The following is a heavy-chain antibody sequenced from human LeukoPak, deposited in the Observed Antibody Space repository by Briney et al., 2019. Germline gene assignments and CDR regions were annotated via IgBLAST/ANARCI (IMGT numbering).Heavy chain of an antibody. J-gene: IGHJ4*02. V-gene: IGHV3-74*01. CDR3: ARDRIGAGLMVYVTAYYFDS. CDR1: GLTFHRYW. CDR2: LNGDGSTT. Sequence: GVSLRLSCAACGLTFHRYWMHWVPHAPGKGLVWVSRLNGDGSTTSYADSVKGRFTSSRDNAQNTLYLEMNSLRAEDTAVYYCARDRIGAGLMVYVTAYYFDSWGQGTLVTVSS. D-gene: IGHD2-8*01.